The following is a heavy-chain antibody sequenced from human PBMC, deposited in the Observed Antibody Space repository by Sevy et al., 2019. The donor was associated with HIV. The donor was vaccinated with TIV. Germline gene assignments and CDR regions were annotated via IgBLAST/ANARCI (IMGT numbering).Heavy chain of an antibody. CDR1: GFTFSSYS. CDR2: ISSSSSYI. D-gene: IGHD3-22*01. V-gene: IGHV3-21*01. J-gene: IGHJ6*02. CDR3: ARRNYYDSSGYYYSLSYYGMDA. Sequence: GGSLRLSCAASGFTFSSYSMNWVRQAPGKGLEWVSSISSSSSYIYYADSVKGRFTISRDNAKNSLYLQMNSLRAEDTAVYYCARRNYYDSSGYYYSLSYYGMDAWGQGTTVTVSS.